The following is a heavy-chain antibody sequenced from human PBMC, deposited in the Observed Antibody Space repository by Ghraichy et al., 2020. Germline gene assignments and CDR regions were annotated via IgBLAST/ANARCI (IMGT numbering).Heavy chain of an antibody. CDR3: ARGGTSSKWFGP. J-gene: IGHJ5*02. V-gene: IGHV4-59*01. CDR1: GASISSDY. D-gene: IGHD2-2*01. CDR2: ISDSGTT. Sequence: SETLSLTCTVSGASISSDYWSWIRQPPGKGLEWIGHISDSGTTNYNPSLKSRVTISEDTSKNQISLNLRSMTAADTAVYYCARGGTSSKWFGPWGQGTLVTVSS.